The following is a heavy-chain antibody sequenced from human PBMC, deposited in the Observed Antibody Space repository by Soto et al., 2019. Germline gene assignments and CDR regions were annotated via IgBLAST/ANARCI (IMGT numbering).Heavy chain of an antibody. CDR1: GGSISSYY. CDR3: ARQGFGPLHGLVDV. Sequence: QVQLQESGPGLVKPSETLSLSCTVSGGSISSYYWSWFRQSPGKRMEWIGYVHHSWGSSYNPSLRSRAAISLDPSKSQFSLKVTSVTATDTAVYYCARQGFGPLHGLVDVWGQGTTVTVSS. CDR2: VHHSWGS. V-gene: IGHV4-59*08. D-gene: IGHD3-10*01. J-gene: IGHJ6*02.